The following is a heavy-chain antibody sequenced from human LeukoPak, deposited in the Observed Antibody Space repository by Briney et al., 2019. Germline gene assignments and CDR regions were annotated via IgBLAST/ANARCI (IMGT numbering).Heavy chain of an antibody. CDR3: AHGAMYQLDY. J-gene: IGHJ4*02. V-gene: IGHV3-48*03. CDR2: ISSSGSTI. D-gene: IGHD2-2*01. CDR1: GFTFSSYE. Sequence: GGSLRLSCAASGFTFSSYEMNWVRQAPGKGLEWVSYISSSGSTIYYADSVKGRFTISRDNSRNTLFLQMNSLRAEDTAVYYCAHGAMYQLDYWGQGTLVTVSS.